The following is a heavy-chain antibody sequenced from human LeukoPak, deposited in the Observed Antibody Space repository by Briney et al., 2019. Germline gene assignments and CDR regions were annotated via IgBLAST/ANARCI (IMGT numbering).Heavy chain of an antibody. J-gene: IGHJ4*02. CDR2: IYYSGST. V-gene: IGHV4-61*01. D-gene: IGHD1-26*01. CDR3: ARGLEYSGSLLPFDY. Sequence: SETLSLTCTVSGGSISSSSYYWSWIRQPPGTGLEWIGYIYYSGSTNYNPSLKSRVTISVDTSKNQFSLKLSSVTAADTAVYYCARGLEYSGSLLPFDYWGQGTLVTVSS. CDR1: GGSISSSSYY.